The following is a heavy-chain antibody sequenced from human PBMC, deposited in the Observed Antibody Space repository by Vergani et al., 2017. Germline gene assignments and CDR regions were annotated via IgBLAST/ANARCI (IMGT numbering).Heavy chain of an antibody. Sequence: QVQLQESGPGLVKPSETLSLTCTFSGGSISSYYWSWIRQPPGKGLEWIGYIYYSGSTNYNPSLKSRVTISVDTSKNQFSLKLSSVTAADTAVYYCARAPIAAAGDHDAFDIWGQGTMVTVSS. CDR3: ARAPIAAAGDHDAFDI. CDR1: GGSISSYY. CDR2: IYYSGST. J-gene: IGHJ3*02. V-gene: IGHV4-59*01. D-gene: IGHD6-13*01.